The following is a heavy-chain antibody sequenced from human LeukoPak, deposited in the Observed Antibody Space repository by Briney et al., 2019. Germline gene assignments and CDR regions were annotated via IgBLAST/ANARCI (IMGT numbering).Heavy chain of an antibody. CDR2: MYYSGST. J-gene: IGHJ4*02. V-gene: IGHV4-39*01. D-gene: IGHD2-2*01. CDR1: GGSISSSSYH. CDR3: ARISIVVVPAYFDY. Sequence: SETLSLTCTVSGGSISSSSYHWGWLRQPPGKGLEWVGSMYYSGSTYYNPSLKSRVTVSVDTSKNQFSLNLSSVTAADTAVYYCARISIVVVPAYFDYWGQGTLVTVSS.